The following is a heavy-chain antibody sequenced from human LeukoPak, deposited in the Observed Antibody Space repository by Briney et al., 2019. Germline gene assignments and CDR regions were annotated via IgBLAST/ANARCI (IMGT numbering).Heavy chain of an antibody. CDR1: GFTSSSYG. Sequence: PGGSLRLSCAASGFTSSSYGMHWVRQAPGKGLEWVAVISYDGSNKYCADSVKGRFTISRDNSKNTLYLQMNSLRAEDTAVYYCAKQSGADRGHLDFWGQGTLVTVSS. V-gene: IGHV3-30*18. CDR3: AKQSGADRGHLDF. CDR2: ISYDGSNK. J-gene: IGHJ4*02. D-gene: IGHD4/OR15-4a*01.